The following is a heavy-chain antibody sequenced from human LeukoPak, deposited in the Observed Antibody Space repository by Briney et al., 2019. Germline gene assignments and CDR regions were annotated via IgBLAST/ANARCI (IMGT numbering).Heavy chain of an antibody. V-gene: IGHV4-34*01. CDR2: INHSGST. CDR1: GGSFSGYY. D-gene: IGHD3-10*01. CDR3: ARGRSITMVRGARYFDY. Sequence: PSETLSLTCAVYGGSFSGYYWSWIRQPPGKGLEWIGEINHSGSTNYNPSLKSRVTISVDTSKNQFSLKLSFVTAADTAVYYCARGRSITMVRGARYFDYWGQGTLVTVSS. J-gene: IGHJ4*02.